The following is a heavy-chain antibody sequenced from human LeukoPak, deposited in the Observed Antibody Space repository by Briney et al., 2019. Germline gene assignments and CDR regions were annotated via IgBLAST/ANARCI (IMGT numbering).Heavy chain of an antibody. J-gene: IGHJ3*02. CDR1: GGSISSYY. D-gene: IGHD1-26*01. CDR2: IYYSGST. CDR3: ARHGAPWERRAAFDI. V-gene: IGHV4-59*08. Sequence: SETLSLTCTVSGGSISSYYWSWIRQPPGKGLEWSGYIYYSGSTNYNPSLKSRVTISVDTSKKQFPLKLSSVTAADTAVYYCARHGAPWERRAAFDIWGQGTMVTVSS.